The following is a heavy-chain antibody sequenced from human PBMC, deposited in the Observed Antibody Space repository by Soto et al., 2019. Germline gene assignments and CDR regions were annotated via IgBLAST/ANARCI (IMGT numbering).Heavy chain of an antibody. Sequence: SVKVSCKLSGGTFSNYAINWVRQAPGQGLEWVGRIVPLSGTSDYAQKFQGRVTITADRSTGTADMELSSLRSEDTAVYFCARGTIFSGPAGDSYFYALDGWGQGTTVTVSS. CDR3: ARGTIFSGPAGDSYFYALDG. V-gene: IGHV1-69*06. D-gene: IGHD3-10*01. CDR1: GGTFSNYA. J-gene: IGHJ6*02. CDR2: IVPLSGTS.